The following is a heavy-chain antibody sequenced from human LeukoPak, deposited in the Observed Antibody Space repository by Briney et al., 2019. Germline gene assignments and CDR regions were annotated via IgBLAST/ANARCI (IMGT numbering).Heavy chain of an antibody. CDR2: ISYDGSNK. CDR3: ARDPYYYDSSGMAYYYYYYGMDV. Sequence: GGSLRLSCAASGFTFSSYAMHWVRQAPGKGLEWVAVISYDGSNKYYADSVKGRFTISRDNSKNTLYLQMNSLRAEDTAVYYCARDPYYYDSSGMAYYYYYYGMDVWGQGTTVTVSS. V-gene: IGHV3-30-3*01. D-gene: IGHD3-22*01. J-gene: IGHJ6*02. CDR1: GFTFSSYA.